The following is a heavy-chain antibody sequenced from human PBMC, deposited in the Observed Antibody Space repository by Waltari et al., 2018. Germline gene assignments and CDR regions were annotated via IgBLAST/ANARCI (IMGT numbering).Heavy chain of an antibody. CDR1: GGSFSGYY. CDR3: ARGRKPGIAAAGWFDP. CDR2: INHSGST. Sequence: QVQLQQWGAGLLKPSETLSLTCAVYGGSFSGYYWRWIRQPPGKGLEWIGEINHSGSTNYNPSLKSRVTISVDTYKNQFSLKLSSVTAADTAVYYCARGRKPGIAAAGWFDPWGQGTLVTVSS. V-gene: IGHV4-34*01. J-gene: IGHJ5*02. D-gene: IGHD6-13*01.